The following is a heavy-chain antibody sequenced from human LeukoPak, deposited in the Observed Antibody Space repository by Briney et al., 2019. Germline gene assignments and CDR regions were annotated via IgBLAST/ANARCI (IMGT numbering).Heavy chain of an antibody. D-gene: IGHD3-22*01. CDR2: INPNSGGT. CDR1: GYTFTGYY. Sequence: ASVKVSCKASGYTFTGYYMHWVRQAPGQGLEWMGWINPNSGGTNYAQKFQGRVTMTRDTSISTAYMELSRLRSDDTAVYYCARDDASSGYHGYFQHWGQGTLVTVSS. V-gene: IGHV1-2*02. J-gene: IGHJ1*01. CDR3: ARDDASSGYHGYFQH.